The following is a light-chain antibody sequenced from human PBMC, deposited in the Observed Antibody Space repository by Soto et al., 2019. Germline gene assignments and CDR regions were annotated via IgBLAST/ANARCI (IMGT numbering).Light chain of an antibody. CDR2: AAS. V-gene: IGKV1-12*01. CDR3: QEVNSFPRA. J-gene: IGKJ2*01. CDR1: QDISTW. Sequence: DIQMTQSPPSLSASVGDTVTITCRASQDISTWLACYQQKPGKVPKVLIYAASTLQPGVPSRFSGGGSGTDFSLTICSLQPDYVATYHCQEVNSFPRAFGQGTKLEIK.